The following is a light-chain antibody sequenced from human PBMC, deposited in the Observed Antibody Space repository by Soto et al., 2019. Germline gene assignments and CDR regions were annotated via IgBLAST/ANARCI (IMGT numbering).Light chain of an antibody. CDR1: LPISNY. V-gene: IGKV1-27*01. Sequence: DIQMTQSPSSLSSSVGDRFTLTFLASLPISNYLAWYKQTQGKIPNXXIYAASTLQAGVPSRFSGSGSGTDFTLTISSLKPEDVEAYYRQKYNSYSEAFGQGTKVDIK. CDR3: QKYNSYSEA. J-gene: IGKJ1*01. CDR2: AAS.